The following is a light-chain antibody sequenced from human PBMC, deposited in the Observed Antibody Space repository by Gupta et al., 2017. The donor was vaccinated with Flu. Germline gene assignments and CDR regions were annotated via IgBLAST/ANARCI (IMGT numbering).Light chain of an antibody. J-gene: IGLJ3*02. CDR2: QDS. Sequence: SYALTQPPAVSVSAGQTTTITCSGDELGDKYTCWYQQKPGQSPLLVMYQDSKRPSGIPERCAVSDSGTTATLTIGETEAGDDDYYYSQAWNSNTVVFGGGTKLTVL. CDR3: QAWNSNTVV. V-gene: IGLV3-1*01. CDR1: ELGDKY.